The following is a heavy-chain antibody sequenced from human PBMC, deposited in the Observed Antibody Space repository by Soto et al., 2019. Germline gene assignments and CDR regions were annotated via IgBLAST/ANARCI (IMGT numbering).Heavy chain of an antibody. J-gene: IGHJ6*02. D-gene: IGHD1-20*01. V-gene: IGHV3-72*01. CDR2: IRNKANSYTT. Sequence: EVQLVESGGGLVQPGGSLRLSCAASGFIFSDHYMDWVRQAPGKGLEWVGRIRNKANSYTTEYAASVKGRFTISRDDSKNSLYLQMNSLKTEDTAVYYCARGSSAITGTRYYYRLDVWGQGTTVTVSS. CDR3: ARGSSAITGTRYYYRLDV. CDR1: GFIFSDHY.